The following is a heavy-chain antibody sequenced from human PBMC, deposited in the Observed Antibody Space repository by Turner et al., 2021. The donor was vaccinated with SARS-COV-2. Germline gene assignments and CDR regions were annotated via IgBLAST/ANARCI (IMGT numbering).Heavy chain of an antibody. V-gene: IGHV4-59*01. D-gene: IGHD5-18*01. Sequence: QVQLQESGPGLVKPSETLSLTCTVSGGSISSYYWSWIRQPPGKGLEWIGYIYYTGSSNSNPSLKSRVTISVDTSKNQFSLELRSVTAADTAVYYCARGPKYSYGYSDHWGQGTLVTVSS. CDR3: ARGPKYSYGYSDH. J-gene: IGHJ4*02. CDR2: IYYTGSS. CDR1: GGSISSYY.